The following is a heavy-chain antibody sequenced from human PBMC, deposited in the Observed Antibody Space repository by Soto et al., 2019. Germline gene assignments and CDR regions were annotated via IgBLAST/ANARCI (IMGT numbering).Heavy chain of an antibody. D-gene: IGHD5-12*01. J-gene: IGHJ4*02. V-gene: IGHV1-69*06. Sequence: QVQLVQSGAEVKKPGSSVKVSCKASGGTFSSYAISWVRQAPGQGLEWMGGIIPIFGTASYAQKFQGRVTITADKSTSTAYMELSSLRSEDTAVYYCARWLQFFAGRYYFDYWGQGTLVTVSS. CDR2: IIPIFGTA. CDR3: ARWLQFFAGRYYFDY. CDR1: GGTFSSYA.